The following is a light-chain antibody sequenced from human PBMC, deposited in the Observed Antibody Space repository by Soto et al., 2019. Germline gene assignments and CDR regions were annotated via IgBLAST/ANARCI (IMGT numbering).Light chain of an antibody. CDR1: SSNIGKNT. Sequence: QSVLTQPPSASGTPGQRVTISCSGTSSNIGKNTVNWYQQLPGTAPKLLIYNNSQRPSGVPDRFSGSKSGTSASLAISGLQSEDETDYYCAVRDDSLDGLVFGGGTKVTVL. CDR2: NNS. CDR3: AVRDDSLDGLV. J-gene: IGLJ3*02. V-gene: IGLV1-44*01.